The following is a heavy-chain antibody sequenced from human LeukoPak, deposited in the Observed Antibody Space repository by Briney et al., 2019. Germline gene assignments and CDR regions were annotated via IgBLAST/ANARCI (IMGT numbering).Heavy chain of an antibody. CDR2: ITGTGDGT. V-gene: IGHV3-23*01. CDR1: GFTFSRFA. J-gene: IGHJ6*02. CDR3: ARRHCSGGSCYSSYYLMDV. Sequence: GGSLRLSCAASGFTFSRFAMNWVRQAPGKGVEWVSHITGTGDGTYYADSVKSRFTISRDNSKNTLYLQMNSLRAEDTAVYYCARRHCSGGSCYSSYYLMDVWGQGTTVTVSS. D-gene: IGHD2-15*01.